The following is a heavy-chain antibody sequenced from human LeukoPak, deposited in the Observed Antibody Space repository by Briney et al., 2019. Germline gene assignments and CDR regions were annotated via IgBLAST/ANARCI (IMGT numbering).Heavy chain of an antibody. D-gene: IGHD2-21*01. V-gene: IGHV3-74*01. CDR3: TRDYSYAMAV. CDR1: GFTFSSAW. J-gene: IGHJ6*02. Sequence: GGSLRLSCAASGFTFSSAWMHWVRHTPGKGLVWVSRINSDGSSTKYADSVKGRFTISRDNAKNMVNLQMNSLRAEDTAIYYCTRDYSYAMAVWGQGTTVTVSS. CDR2: INSDGSST.